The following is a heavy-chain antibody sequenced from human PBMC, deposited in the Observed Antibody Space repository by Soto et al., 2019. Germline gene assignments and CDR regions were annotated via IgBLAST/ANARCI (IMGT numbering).Heavy chain of an antibody. CDR1: GGSISSSNW. J-gene: IGHJ6*02. V-gene: IGHV4-4*02. D-gene: IGHD3-10*01. Sequence: SDTLSLTCAVSGGSISSSNWCSWVRQSPGKGLEWIGEIYHSGSTNYNPSLKSRVTISVDKSKNQFSLKLSSVTAADTAVYYCARGSGRQVYNYYGMDVWGQGTTVT. CDR2: IYHSGST. CDR3: ARGSGRQVYNYYGMDV.